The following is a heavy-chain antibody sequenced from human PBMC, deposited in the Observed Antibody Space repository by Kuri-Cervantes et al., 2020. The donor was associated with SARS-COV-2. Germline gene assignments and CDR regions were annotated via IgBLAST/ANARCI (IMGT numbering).Heavy chain of an antibody. CDR1: GYTFTSYG. Sequence: ASVKVSCKASGYTFTSYGISWVRQAPGQGLEWMGWITVYNGNTNYAQKFQGRVTVTTDISTNTAYMELRSLRSDHTAVYFCAKTRSYYYYMDVWGQGTTVTVSS. CDR2: ITVYNGNT. J-gene: IGHJ6*02. CDR3: AKTRSYYYYMDV. V-gene: IGHV1-18*04. D-gene: IGHD4-11*01.